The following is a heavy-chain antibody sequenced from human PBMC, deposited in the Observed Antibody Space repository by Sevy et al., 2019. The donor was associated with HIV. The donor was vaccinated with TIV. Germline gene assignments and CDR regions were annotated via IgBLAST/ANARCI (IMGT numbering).Heavy chain of an antibody. CDR1: GYTLTELS. V-gene: IGHV1-24*01. D-gene: IGHD3-10*01. Sequence: ASVKVSCKVSGYTLTELSMHWVRQAPGKGLEWMGGFDPEDGETIYAQKFQDRVTMTEDTSTDTAYMELSSLRSEDTAVYYCATCQYYYGSGSYPKYYYYYGMDVWGQGTTVTVSS. J-gene: IGHJ6*02. CDR2: FDPEDGET. CDR3: ATCQYYYGSGSYPKYYYYYGMDV.